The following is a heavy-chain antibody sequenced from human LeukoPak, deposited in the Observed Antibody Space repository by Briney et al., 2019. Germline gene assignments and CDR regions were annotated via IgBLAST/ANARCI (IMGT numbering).Heavy chain of an antibody. J-gene: IGHJ5*02. Sequence: ASVKVSCKASGYTFTSYDINWVRQATGQGLEWMGWMNPNSGNTGYAQKFQGRVTITRNTSISTAYMELSSLRSEDTAVYYCARGLMVRGVKNNWFDPWGQGTLVTVSS. V-gene: IGHV1-8*03. CDR2: MNPNSGNT. D-gene: IGHD3-10*01. CDR3: ARGLMVRGVKNNWFDP. CDR1: GYTFTSYD.